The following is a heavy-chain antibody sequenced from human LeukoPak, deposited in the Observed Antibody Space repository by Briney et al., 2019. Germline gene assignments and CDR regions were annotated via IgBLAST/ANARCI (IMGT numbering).Heavy chain of an antibody. Sequence: GGSLRLSCAASGFTFSSYGMHWVRQAPGKGLEWVAVISYDGSNKYYADSVKGRFTISRDNSKNTLYLQMNSLRAEDTAVYYCATVLFDYWGQGTLVTVSS. V-gene: IGHV3-30*03. CDR1: GFTFSSYG. J-gene: IGHJ4*02. CDR3: ATVLFDY. CDR2: ISYDGSNK.